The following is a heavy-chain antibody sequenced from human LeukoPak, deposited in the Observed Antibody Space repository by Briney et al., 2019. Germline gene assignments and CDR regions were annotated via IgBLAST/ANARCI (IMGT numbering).Heavy chain of an antibody. CDR1: GLTFTSYA. V-gene: IGHV3-23*01. Sequence: GGSLRLSCAVSGLTFTSYAMSWVRQAPGKGLEWVSTISGGGDITFYADSVKGRFTISRDTSNNTLHLQLKSLRVEDTAVYYCAKTPRYSGYDPYFDYWGQGTLVTVSS. J-gene: IGHJ4*02. CDR3: AKTPRYSGYDPYFDY. CDR2: ISGGGDIT. D-gene: IGHD5-12*01.